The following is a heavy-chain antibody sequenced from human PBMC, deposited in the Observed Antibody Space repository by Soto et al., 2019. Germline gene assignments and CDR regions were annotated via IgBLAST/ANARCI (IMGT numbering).Heavy chain of an antibody. CDR2: IYYSGST. D-gene: IGHD6-6*01. J-gene: IGHJ4*02. V-gene: IGHV4-31*03. CDR1: GGSISSGGYY. CDR3: ARSRKYSSSPLDY. Sequence: PSETLSLTCTVSGGSISSGGYYWSWIRQHPGKGLEWIGYIYYSGSTYYNPSLKSRVTISVDTSKNQFSLKLSSVTAADTAVYYCARSRKYSSSPLDYWGQGTLVTVSS.